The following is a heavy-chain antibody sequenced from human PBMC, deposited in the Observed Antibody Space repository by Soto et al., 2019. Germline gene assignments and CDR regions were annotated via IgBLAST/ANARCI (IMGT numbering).Heavy chain of an antibody. CDR1: GFTFSSYA. CDR3: ARRTSGWDLDY. V-gene: IGHV3-23*01. J-gene: IGHJ4*02. CDR2: ISGSGDST. D-gene: IGHD6-19*01. Sequence: EVQLLESGGGLVQPGGSLRLSCAASGFTFSSYAMSWVRQAPGKGLEWVSVISGSGDSTYYADSVKGRFTISRDNSKNTLYLQMNSLRAEDTAVYYCARRTSGWDLDYWGQGTLVTVSS.